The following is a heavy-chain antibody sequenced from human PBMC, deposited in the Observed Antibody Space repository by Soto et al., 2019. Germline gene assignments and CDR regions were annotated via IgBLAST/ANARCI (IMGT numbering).Heavy chain of an antibody. D-gene: IGHD4-17*01. J-gene: IGHJ4*02. V-gene: IGHV4-59*01. CDR3: ARDTVLTGMFDF. CDR1: GGSIGSYH. Sequence: PSETLSLTCTVSGGSIGSYHWSWVRQPPGKGLEWIASVYYTGTTNYNPSLGSRVTISIDAPGNRFSMEITSVTAADTAIYYCARDTVLTGMFDFWGQGTLVTVSS. CDR2: VYYTGTT.